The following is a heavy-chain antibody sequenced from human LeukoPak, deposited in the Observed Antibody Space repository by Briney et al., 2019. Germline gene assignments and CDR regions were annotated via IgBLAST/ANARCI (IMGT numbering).Heavy chain of an antibody. CDR2: IIPIFGTA. CDR1: GGTFSSYA. Sequence: ASVKVSCKASGGTFSSYAISWVRQAPGQGLEWMGGIIPIFGTANYAQKFQGRVTITADESTSTAYMELSSLRSEDTAVYYCARGSYYYDSSGYALFDALDIWGQGTMVTVSS. CDR3: ARGSYYYDSSGYALFDALDI. D-gene: IGHD3-22*01. V-gene: IGHV1-69*13. J-gene: IGHJ3*02.